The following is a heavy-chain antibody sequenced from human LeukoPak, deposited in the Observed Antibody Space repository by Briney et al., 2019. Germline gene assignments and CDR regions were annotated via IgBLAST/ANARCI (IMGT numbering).Heavy chain of an antibody. CDR1: GFTFTTYA. CDR2: ISSGDSST. D-gene: IGHD2-21*02. Sequence: GGSLRLSCEAPGFTFTTYAMSWVRQAPGKGLQWVSGISSGDSSTYYTDSVKGRFTISRDNSKNTLYLQINSLRAEDTAVYYCAKCMSGSGVCLNFDSWGQGILVTVSS. J-gene: IGHJ4*02. CDR3: AKCMSGSGVCLNFDS. V-gene: IGHV3-23*01.